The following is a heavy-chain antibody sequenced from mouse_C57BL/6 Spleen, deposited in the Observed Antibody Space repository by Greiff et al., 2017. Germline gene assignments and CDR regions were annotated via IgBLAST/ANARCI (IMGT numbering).Heavy chain of an antibody. CDR2: IDPSDSYT. CDR3: ARGYADFDY. Sequence: QVQLQQPGAELVMPGASVKLSCKASGYTFTSYWMHWVKQRPGQGLEWIGEIDPSDSYTNYNQKFKGKSTLTGDKSSSTAYMQLSSLTSEDSAVYYCARGYADFDYWGQGTTLTVSS. D-gene: IGHD6-5*01. CDR1: GYTFTSYW. V-gene: IGHV1-69*01. J-gene: IGHJ2*01.